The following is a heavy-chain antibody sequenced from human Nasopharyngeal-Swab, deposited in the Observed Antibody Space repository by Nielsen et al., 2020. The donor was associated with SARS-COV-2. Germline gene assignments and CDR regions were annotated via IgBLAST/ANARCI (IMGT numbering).Heavy chain of an antibody. CDR1: GYTFTSYY. CDR3: ARLVLTGFLEGDAFDI. D-gene: IGHD3-3*01. Sequence: ASVKVSCKASGYTFTSYYMHWVRQAPGQGLEWMGIINPSGGSTSYAQKFQGRVTMTRDTSTSTVYMELSSLRSEDTAVYYCARLVLTGFLEGDAFDIWGQGTMVTVSS. CDR2: INPSGGST. V-gene: IGHV1-46*01. J-gene: IGHJ3*02.